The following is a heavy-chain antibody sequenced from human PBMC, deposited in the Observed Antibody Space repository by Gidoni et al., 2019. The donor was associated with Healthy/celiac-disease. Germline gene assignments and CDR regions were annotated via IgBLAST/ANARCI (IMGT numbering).Heavy chain of an antibody. CDR3: ASYGDDSSGSISRGVDY. CDR2: ISSSSSYI. Sequence: EVQLVESGGGLVKPGGSLRLSCAASGFTFSSYSMNWVRQAPGKGLEWVSSISSSSSYIYYADSVKGRFTISRDNAKNSLYLQMNSLRAEDTAVYYCASYGDDSSGSISRGVDYWGQGTLVTVSS. D-gene: IGHD3-22*01. CDR1: GFTFSSYS. J-gene: IGHJ4*02. V-gene: IGHV3-21*01.